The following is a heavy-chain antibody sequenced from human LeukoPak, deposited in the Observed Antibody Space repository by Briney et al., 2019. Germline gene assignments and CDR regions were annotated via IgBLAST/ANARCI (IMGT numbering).Heavy chain of an antibody. CDR2: IFYSGST. CDR1: GGSISSSSYF. CDR3: ARTYSGRSYYFDC. Sequence: PSGTLSLTCTVSGGSISSSSYFWGWIRQPPGKGLEWIGSIFYSGSTYYNPSLNSRVTMSIDTSKNQFSLRLSSVTAADTAVYYCARTYSGRSYYFDCWGQGTLVTVSS. J-gene: IGHJ4*02. V-gene: IGHV4-39*07. D-gene: IGHD1-26*01.